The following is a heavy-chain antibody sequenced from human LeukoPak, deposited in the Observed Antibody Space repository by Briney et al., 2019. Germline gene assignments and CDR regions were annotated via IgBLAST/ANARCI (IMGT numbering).Heavy chain of an antibody. Sequence: ASVKVSCKASGYTFTDYYMHWVRQAPGRGLEWMGWIHPNTGGTNYAQSLQGRVSMTRDTSISTAYMELSRLRSDDTAVYYCARGEKPYDYWGQGTLVSVSS. V-gene: IGHV1-2*02. CDR1: GYTFTDYY. D-gene: IGHD1-26*01. J-gene: IGHJ4*02. CDR2: IHPNTGGT. CDR3: ARGEKPYDY.